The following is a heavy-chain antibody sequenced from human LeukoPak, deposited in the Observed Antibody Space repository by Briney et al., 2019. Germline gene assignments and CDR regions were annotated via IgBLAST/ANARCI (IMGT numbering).Heavy chain of an antibody. D-gene: IGHD6-13*01. CDR3: ARVIWYSSSWYGDY. V-gene: IGHV1-18*04. CDR2: ISSYNGNT. Sequence: GASVKVSCKASGYTFTSYGISWVRQAPGQGLEWMGGISSYNGNTNYAQKLQGRVTMTTDTSTSTAYMELRSLRSDDTAVYYCARVIWYSSSWYGDYWGQGALVTVSS. J-gene: IGHJ4*02. CDR1: GYTFTSYG.